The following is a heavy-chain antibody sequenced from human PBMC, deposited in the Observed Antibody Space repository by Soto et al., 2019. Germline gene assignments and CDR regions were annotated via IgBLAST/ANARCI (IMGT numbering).Heavy chain of an antibody. V-gene: IGHV1-46*01. CDR3: ARDPGIAAAAPTNNWFDP. Sequence: GASVKVSCKASGYTFTGYYMHWVRQAPGQGLEWMGIINPSGGSTSYAQKFQGRVTMTRDTSTSTVYMELSSLRSEDTAVYYCARDPGIAAAAPTNNWFDPWGQGTLVTVSS. D-gene: IGHD6-13*01. J-gene: IGHJ5*02. CDR1: GYTFTGYY. CDR2: INPSGGST.